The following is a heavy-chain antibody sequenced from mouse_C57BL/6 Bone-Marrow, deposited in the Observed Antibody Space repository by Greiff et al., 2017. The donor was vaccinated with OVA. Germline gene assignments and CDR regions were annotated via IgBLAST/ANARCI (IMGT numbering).Heavy chain of an antibody. CDR2: INPGSGGT. CDR1: GYAFTNYL. J-gene: IGHJ3*01. V-gene: IGHV1-54*01. D-gene: IGHD2-4*01. Sequence: VKLMESGAELVRPGTSVKVSCKASGYAFTNYLIEWVKQRPGQGLEGIGVINPGSGGTNYNEKFKGKATLTADKSSSTAYMQLSSLTSEDSAVYFCARGDYGGAWFAYWGQGTLVTVSA. CDR3: ARGDYGGAWFAY.